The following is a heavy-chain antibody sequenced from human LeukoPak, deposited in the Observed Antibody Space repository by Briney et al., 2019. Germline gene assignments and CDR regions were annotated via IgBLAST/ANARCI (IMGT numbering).Heavy chain of an antibody. D-gene: IGHD6-13*01. CDR3: ARDRESSSWFDY. CDR1: GFTFSSYS. CDR2: ISSSSSYI. V-gene: IGHV3-21*01. J-gene: IGHJ4*02. Sequence: PGGSLRLSCAASGFTFSSYSMNWVPQAPGKGLEWVSSISSSSSYIYYADSVKGRFTIFRDNAKNSLYLQMKSLRAEDTAVYYCARDRESSSWFDYWGQGTLVTVSS.